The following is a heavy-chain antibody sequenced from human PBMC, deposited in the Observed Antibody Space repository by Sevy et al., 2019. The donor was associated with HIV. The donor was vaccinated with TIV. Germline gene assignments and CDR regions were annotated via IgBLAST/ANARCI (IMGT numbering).Heavy chain of an antibody. D-gene: IGHD2-15*01. J-gene: IGHJ4*02. CDR2: ISGTSGTI. V-gene: IGHV3-48*02. Sequence: GGSLRLSCAASGFSFSQYSMNWVRQAPGKGLEWLSYISGTSGTIYYAASVKGRFTISRDNAKNSVYLQMNSLRDEDTAVYYCVRAIQLAASYRGQGMLVTVSS. CDR3: VRAIQLAASY. CDR1: GFSFSQYS.